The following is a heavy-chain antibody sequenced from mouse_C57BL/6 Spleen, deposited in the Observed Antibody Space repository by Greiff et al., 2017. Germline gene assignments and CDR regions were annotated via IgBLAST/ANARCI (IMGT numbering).Heavy chain of an antibody. CDR1: GFTFSSYA. Sequence: EVQGVESGGGLVKPGGSLKLSCAASGFTFSSYAMSWVRQTPEKRLEWVETISDGGSYTYYPDNVKGRFTLSRDNAKNNLYLQMSHLKSEDTAMEYCARDTTGTGLFAYWGQGTLVTVSA. D-gene: IGHD4-1*01. J-gene: IGHJ3*01. V-gene: IGHV5-4*01. CDR2: ISDGGSYT. CDR3: ARDTTGTGLFAY.